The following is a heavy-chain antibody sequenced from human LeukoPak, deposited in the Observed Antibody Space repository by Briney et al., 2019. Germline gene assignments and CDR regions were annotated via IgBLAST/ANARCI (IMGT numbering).Heavy chain of an antibody. V-gene: IGHV4-59*01. CDR3: ARAERLWYGSGSAFDY. CDR2: IYYSGST. CDR1: GGSISSYY. Sequence: PSETLSLTCTVSGGSISSYYWSWIRQPPGKGLEWIGYIYYSGSTNYNPSLKSRVTISVDTSKNQFSLKLSSVTAADTAVYYCARAERLWYGSGSAFDYWGQGTLVTVSS. D-gene: IGHD3-10*01. J-gene: IGHJ4*02.